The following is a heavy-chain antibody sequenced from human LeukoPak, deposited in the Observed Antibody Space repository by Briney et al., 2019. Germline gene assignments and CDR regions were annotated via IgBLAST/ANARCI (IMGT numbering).Heavy chain of an antibody. Sequence: PGGSLRLSCAASGFTFSSYAMSWVRQAPGKGLEWVGRIKPKTDGETTEYAAPVKGRFSISRDDSKNMLYLQMSSLKTEDTAVYYCITPLPYSAQGGQGTLVTVSS. CDR3: ITPLPYSAQ. J-gene: IGHJ4*02. CDR2: IKPKTDGETT. CDR1: GFTFSSYA. V-gene: IGHV3-15*01. D-gene: IGHD2-21*01.